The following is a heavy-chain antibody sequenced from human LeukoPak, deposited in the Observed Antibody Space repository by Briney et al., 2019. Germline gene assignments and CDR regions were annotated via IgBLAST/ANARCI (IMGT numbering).Heavy chain of an antibody. V-gene: IGHV3-7*05. CDR3: ARERGGQSNDYLHGGPFDY. Sequence: PGGSLRLSCAASGFTFSSYWMSWVRQAPGKGLEWVANIKQDGSEKNYMDSVKGRFTTSRDNAKNSLLLQMNSLRVEDTAVYYCARERGGQSNDYLHGGPFDYWGQGTLVTVSS. CDR2: IKQDGSEK. D-gene: IGHD3-16*01. CDR1: GFTFSSYW. J-gene: IGHJ4*02.